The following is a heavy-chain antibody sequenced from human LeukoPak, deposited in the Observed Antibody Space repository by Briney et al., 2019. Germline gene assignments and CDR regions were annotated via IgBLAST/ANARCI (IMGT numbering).Heavy chain of an antibody. CDR1: GGSISSYY. Sequence: SETLSLTCTVSGGSISSYYWSWIRQPAGKGLEWIGRIYTSGSTNYNPSLKSRVTMSVDTSKNQFPLKLSSVTAADTAVYYCARDHVLLWFGELGENWFDPWGQGTLVTVSS. CDR2: IYTSGST. J-gene: IGHJ5*02. CDR3: ARDHVLLWFGELGENWFDP. V-gene: IGHV4-4*07. D-gene: IGHD3-10*01.